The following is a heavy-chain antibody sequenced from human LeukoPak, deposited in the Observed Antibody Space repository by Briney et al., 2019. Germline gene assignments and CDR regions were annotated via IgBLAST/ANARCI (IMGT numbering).Heavy chain of an antibody. Sequence: KSSGTLSLTCAVSGGSISSSNWWSWVRQPPGKGLEWIGEIYHSGSTNYNPSLKSRVSISVDKSKNQFSLKLSSVTAADTAVYYCAGHSGSYFSHEFDYWGQGTLVTVSS. CDR2: IYHSGST. V-gene: IGHV4-4*02. D-gene: IGHD1-26*01. J-gene: IGHJ4*02. CDR3: AGHSGSYFSHEFDY. CDR1: GGSISSSNW.